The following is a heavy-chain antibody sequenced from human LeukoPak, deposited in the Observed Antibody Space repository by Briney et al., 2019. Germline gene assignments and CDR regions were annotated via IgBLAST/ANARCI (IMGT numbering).Heavy chain of an antibody. CDR3: ARDNYYYDSSGYKGYFDY. J-gene: IGHJ4*02. CDR2: INPNSGGT. Sequence: ASVKVSCKASGYTFTGYYMHWVRQAPGHGLEWMGWINPNSGGTNYAQKFQGRVTITADKSTSTAYMELSSLRSEDTAVYYCARDNYYYDSSGYKGYFDYWGQGNLVTVSS. D-gene: IGHD3-22*01. CDR1: GYTFTGYY. V-gene: IGHV1-2*02.